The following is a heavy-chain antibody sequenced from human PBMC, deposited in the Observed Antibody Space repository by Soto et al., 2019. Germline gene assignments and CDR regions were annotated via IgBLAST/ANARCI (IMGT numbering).Heavy chain of an antibody. D-gene: IGHD2-21*02. J-gene: IGHJ2*01. CDR2: IIPIFGTA. V-gene: IGHV1-69*12. CDR1: GGTFSSYA. CDR3: ARGRAVAYCGGDCYSGPNL. Sequence: QVQLVQSGAEVKKPGSSVKVSCKASGGTFSSYAISWVRQAPGQGLEWMGGIIPIFGTANYAQKFQGRVTITADESTSTAYMELSSLRSEDTAVYYCARGRAVAYCGGDCYSGPNLWGRGTLVTVSS.